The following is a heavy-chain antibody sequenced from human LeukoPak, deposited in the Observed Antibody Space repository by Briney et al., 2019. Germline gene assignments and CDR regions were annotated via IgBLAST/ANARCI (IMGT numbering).Heavy chain of an antibody. CDR2: ISGSGGST. V-gene: IGHV3-23*01. J-gene: IGHJ4*02. CDR3: AKGHHRGIVGATLST. CDR1: GFTFSSYA. Sequence: GGSLRLSCAASGFTFSSYAMSWVRQAPGKGLEWVSAISGSGGSTYYADSVKGRFTISRDNSKNTLYLQMNSLRAEDTAVYYCAKGHHRGIVGATLSTWGQGTLVTVSS. D-gene: IGHD1-26*01.